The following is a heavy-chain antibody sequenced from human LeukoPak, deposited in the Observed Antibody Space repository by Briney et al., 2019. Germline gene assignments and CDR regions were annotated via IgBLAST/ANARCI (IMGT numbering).Heavy chain of an antibody. CDR2: IYYSGST. J-gene: IGHJ4*02. CDR3: ARVRQWLVPNANFDY. D-gene: IGHD6-19*01. V-gene: IGHV4-34*01. Sequence: PSETLSLTCAVYGGSFSGYYWSWIRQPPGKGLEWIGSIYYSGSTYYNPSLKSRVTISVDTSKNQFSLKLSSVTAADTAVYYCARVRQWLVPNANFDYWGQGTLVTVSS. CDR1: GGSFSGYY.